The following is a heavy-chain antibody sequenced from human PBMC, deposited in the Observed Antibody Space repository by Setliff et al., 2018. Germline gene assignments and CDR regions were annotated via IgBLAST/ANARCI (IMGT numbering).Heavy chain of an antibody. V-gene: IGHV3-7*01. D-gene: IGHD3-16*01. CDR2: IKHDGIQK. Sequence: GGSLRLSCAATGFTFSDYWMIWVRKAPGKGLEWVANIKHDGIQKQYVDSVKGRFTISRDNAKNSVYLQMNSLRAEDTAVYYCARDGGEYWGQGTLVTVSS. J-gene: IGHJ4*02. CDR3: ARDGGEY. CDR1: GFTFSDYW.